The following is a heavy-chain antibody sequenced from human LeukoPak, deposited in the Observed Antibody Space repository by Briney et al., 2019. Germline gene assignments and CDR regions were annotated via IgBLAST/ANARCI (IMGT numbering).Heavy chain of an antibody. D-gene: IGHD2-15*01. Sequence: GESLKISCKGYGYSFTSYWINWVRQMPGKGLGWMGKIDPSDSYTNYSPSFQGHVTISVDKSSNTAYLQWSSLRASDSARYYCARQGGSGGYWYFDLWGRGTLVTVSS. V-gene: IGHV5-10-1*01. CDR1: GYSFTSYW. CDR2: IDPSDSYT. J-gene: IGHJ2*01. CDR3: ARQGGSGGYWYFDL.